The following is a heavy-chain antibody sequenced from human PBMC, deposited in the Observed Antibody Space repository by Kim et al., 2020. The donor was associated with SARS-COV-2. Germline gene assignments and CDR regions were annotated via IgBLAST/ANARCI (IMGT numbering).Heavy chain of an antibody. CDR2: ISAYNGNT. CDR1: GYTFTSYG. V-gene: IGHV1-18*01. J-gene: IGHJ6*02. Sequence: ASVKVSCKASGYTFTSYGISWVRQAPGQGLEWMGWISAYNGNTNYAQKLQGRVTMTTDTSTSTAYMELRSLRSDDTAVYYCARDYYDILTYGYYYGMDVWGQGTTVTVSS. D-gene: IGHD3-9*01. CDR3: ARDYYDILTYGYYYGMDV.